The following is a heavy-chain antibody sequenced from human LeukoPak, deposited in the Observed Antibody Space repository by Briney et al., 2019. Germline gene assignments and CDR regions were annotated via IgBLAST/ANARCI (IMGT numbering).Heavy chain of an antibody. CDR3: ARSGYPTLWFGELGY. CDR2: ISYDGSNK. Sequence: GGSLRLSCAASGFTFSSYAMHWVRQAPGKGLEWVAVISYDGSNKYYADSVKGRFTISRDNSKNTLYLQMNSLRAEDAAVYYCARSGYPTLWFGELGYWGQGTLVTVSS. D-gene: IGHD3-10*01. J-gene: IGHJ4*02. CDR1: GFTFSSYA. V-gene: IGHV3-30-3*01.